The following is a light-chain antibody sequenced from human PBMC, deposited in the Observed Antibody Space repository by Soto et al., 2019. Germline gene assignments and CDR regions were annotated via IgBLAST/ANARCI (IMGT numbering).Light chain of an antibody. CDR3: QQRSIWPST. J-gene: IGKJ4*01. Sequence: IVLTQSPGTLSLSPGDRATLSCRASQSISTYLAWYLHTPGQGPRLLIHDTSARATAVPARFSGSGSGTDFLLTISSLETDDFGVYYWQQRSIWPSTFGGGTRVEI. CDR2: DTS. CDR1: QSISTY. V-gene: IGKV3-11*01.